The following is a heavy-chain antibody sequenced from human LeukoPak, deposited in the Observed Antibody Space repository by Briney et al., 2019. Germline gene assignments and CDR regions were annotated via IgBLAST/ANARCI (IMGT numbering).Heavy chain of an antibody. CDR1: GGSISSYY. J-gene: IGHJ4*02. CDR3: ARLALTGTTYAFDY. CDR2: IYTSGST. Sequence: SETLSLTCTVSGGSISSYYWSWIRQPPGKGLEWIGYIYTSGSTNYNPSLKSRVTISVDTSKNQFSLKLSSVTAADTAVYYWARLALTGTTYAFDYWGQGTLVTVSS. V-gene: IGHV4-4*09. D-gene: IGHD1-20*01.